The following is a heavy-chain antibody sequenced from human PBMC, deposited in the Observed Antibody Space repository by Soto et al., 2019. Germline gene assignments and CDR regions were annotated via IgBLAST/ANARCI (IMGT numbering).Heavy chain of an antibody. CDR3: AREIINYYDSSGYSSFDAFDI. D-gene: IGHD3-22*01. V-gene: IGHV1-69*01. CDR2: IIPIFGTT. CDR1: GGTFSSYA. Sequence: QVQLVQSGAEVKKPGSSVKVSCKASGGTFSSYAISWVRQAPGQGLEWMGGIIPIFGTTNYAQKFQGRVTITADESTSTAYMELSSLRSEDTAVYYCAREIINYYDSSGYSSFDAFDIWGQGTMVTVSS. J-gene: IGHJ3*02.